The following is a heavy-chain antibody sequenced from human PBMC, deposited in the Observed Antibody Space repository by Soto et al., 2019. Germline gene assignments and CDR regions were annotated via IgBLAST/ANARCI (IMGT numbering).Heavy chain of an antibody. CDR3: ARGGFTYYDILTDVDWFDP. Sequence: ETLSLTCAVYGGSFSGYYWSWIRQPPGKGLEWIGEINHSGSTNYNPSLKSRVTISVDTSKNQFSLKLSSVTAADTAVYYCARGGFTYYDILTDVDWFDPWGQGTLVTSPQ. V-gene: IGHV4-34*01. D-gene: IGHD3-9*01. CDR1: GGSFSGYY. CDR2: INHSGST. J-gene: IGHJ5*02.